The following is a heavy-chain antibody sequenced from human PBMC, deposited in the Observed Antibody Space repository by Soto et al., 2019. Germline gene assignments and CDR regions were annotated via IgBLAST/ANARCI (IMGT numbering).Heavy chain of an antibody. D-gene: IGHD5-18*01. Sequence: PGGSLRLSCAASGFTFSSYAMSWVRQAPGKGLEWVSAISGSGGSTYYADSVKGRFTISRDNSKNTLYLQMNSLRAEDTAVYYCAKDRVLGYSYGSFDYWGQGTLVTVSS. V-gene: IGHV3-23*01. CDR2: ISGSGGST. CDR1: GFTFSSYA. CDR3: AKDRVLGYSYGSFDY. J-gene: IGHJ4*02.